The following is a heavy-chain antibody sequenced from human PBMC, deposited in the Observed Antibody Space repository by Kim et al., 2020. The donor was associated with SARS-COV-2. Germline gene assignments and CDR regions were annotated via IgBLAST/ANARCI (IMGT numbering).Heavy chain of an antibody. D-gene: IGHD3-10*01. Sequence: GGSLRLSCAASGFTFSSYAMSWVRQAPGKGLEWVSAISGSGGSTYYADSVKGRFTISRDNSKNTLYLQMNSLRAEDTAVYYCAKDFGGSSYYGSGSYYNRGGYYYYGMDVWGQGTTVTVSS. J-gene: IGHJ6*02. CDR2: ISGSGGST. V-gene: IGHV3-23*01. CDR3: AKDFGGSSYYGSGSYYNRGGYYYYGMDV. CDR1: GFTFSSYA.